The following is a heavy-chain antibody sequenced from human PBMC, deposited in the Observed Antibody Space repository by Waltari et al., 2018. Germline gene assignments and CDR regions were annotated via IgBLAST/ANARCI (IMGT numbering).Heavy chain of an antibody. CDR1: GYSFPDYY. CDR3: ATRLSILAFDV. J-gene: IGHJ3*01. Sequence: EVQLVQSGADVKKPGATMKISCKASGYSFPDYYIHWVKQAPGKGLEWMVHVAPEEGETVFAESFQGRLTMTADTSIDTAYMELSRLRFDDTAVYYCATRLSILAFDVWGQGTVVTVSS. CDR2: VAPEEGET. D-gene: IGHD3-9*01. V-gene: IGHV1-69-2*01.